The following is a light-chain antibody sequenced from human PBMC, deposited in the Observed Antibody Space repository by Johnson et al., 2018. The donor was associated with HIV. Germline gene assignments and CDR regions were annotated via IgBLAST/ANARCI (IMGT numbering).Light chain of an antibody. Sequence: QSVLTQPPSVSAAPGQKVTISCSGSSSNFGSNSVSWYRHFPETAPKVLMYDNDKRPSGIPARFSASKSGTSATLGITGLQTGDEADYYCGTWDTSLNAYVFGSGTKVTVL. J-gene: IGLJ1*01. CDR1: SSNFGSNS. CDR3: GTWDTSLNAYV. CDR2: DND. V-gene: IGLV1-51*01.